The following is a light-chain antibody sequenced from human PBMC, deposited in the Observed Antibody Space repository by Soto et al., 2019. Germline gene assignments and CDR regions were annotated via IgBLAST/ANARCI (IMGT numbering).Light chain of an antibody. V-gene: IGKV3-15*01. CDR1: QSVNSD. Sequence: ETVMTQCPATLSASPGESATLSCRASQSVNSDLAWYQQIPGQAPRLLIYSASTGATGGPAWFSGSGSGTEFTLTISSLQSEDFAIYYCQQYNNWPLTFGGGTKVVI. CDR2: SAS. J-gene: IGKJ4*01. CDR3: QQYNNWPLT.